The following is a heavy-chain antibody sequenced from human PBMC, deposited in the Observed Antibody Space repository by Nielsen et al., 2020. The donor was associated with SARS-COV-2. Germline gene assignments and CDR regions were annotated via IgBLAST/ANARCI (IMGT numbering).Heavy chain of an antibody. D-gene: IGHD3-3*01. CDR1: GGTFSSYT. Sequence: SVKVSCKASGGTFSSYTISWVRQAPGQGLEWMGRIIPILGIANYAQKFQGRVTITADKSTSTAYMELSRLRSDDTAVYYCARNDEWSYFDYWGQGTLVTVSS. CDR3: ARNDEWSYFDY. CDR2: IIPILGIA. V-gene: IGHV1-69*02. J-gene: IGHJ4*02.